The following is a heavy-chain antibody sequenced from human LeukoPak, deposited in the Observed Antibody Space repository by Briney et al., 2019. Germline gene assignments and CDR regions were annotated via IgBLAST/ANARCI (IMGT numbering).Heavy chain of an antibody. D-gene: IGHD3-3*01. V-gene: IGHV3-73*01. CDR3: TRHTDFWSGYYLTYFDY. Sequence: GGSLRLSCAASGFTFSGSAMHWVRQASGKGLEWVGRIRSKANSYATAYAASVKGRFTISRDDSKNTAYLQMNSLKTEDTAVYYCTRHTDFWSGYYLTYFDYRGQGTLVTVSS. CDR1: GFTFSGSA. CDR2: IRSKANSYAT. J-gene: IGHJ4*02.